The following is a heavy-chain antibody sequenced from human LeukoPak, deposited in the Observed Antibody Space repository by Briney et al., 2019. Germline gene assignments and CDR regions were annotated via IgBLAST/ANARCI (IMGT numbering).Heavy chain of an antibody. CDR3: AREVAAAGMSDY. J-gene: IGHJ4*02. V-gene: IGHV4-31*03. CDR1: GGSISSGGYY. D-gene: IGHD6-13*01. CDR2: IYYSGST. Sequence: SETLSLTCTVSGGSISSGGYYWSWIRQHPGKGLEWIGYIYYSGSTYYNPSLKSRVTISVDTSKNQFSLKLSSVTAADTAVYCCAREVAAAGMSDYWGQGTLVTVSS.